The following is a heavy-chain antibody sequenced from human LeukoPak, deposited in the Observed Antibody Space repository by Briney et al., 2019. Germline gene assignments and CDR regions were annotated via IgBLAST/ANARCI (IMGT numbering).Heavy chain of an antibody. D-gene: IGHD3-10*01. CDR3: AKGGIRYFDY. CDR2: IVGSGGAT. V-gene: IGHV3-23*01. Sequence: GGSLRLSCAASGFSFSNYAMTWVRQAPGKGLQWVSSIVGSGGATYYADSVKGRFTISRDNSRNTLYLQMNSLRAEDTAVYYCAKGGIRYFDYWGQGTLVTVSS. CDR1: GFSFSNYA. J-gene: IGHJ4*02.